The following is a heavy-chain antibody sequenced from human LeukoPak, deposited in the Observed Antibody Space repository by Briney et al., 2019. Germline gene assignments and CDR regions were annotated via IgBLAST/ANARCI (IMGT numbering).Heavy chain of an antibody. CDR2: ISGSGSAI. CDR3: ASRVVDY. J-gene: IGHJ4*02. Sequence: PGGSLRLSCAASGVTFSDYYMSWVRQAPGKGLEWISYISGSGSAIFYTDSVKSRLTISRDNAKNSVYLQMNSLRAEDTAVYYCASRVVDYWGQGTLVTVSS. CDR1: GVTFSDYY. D-gene: IGHD3-3*01. V-gene: IGHV3-11*01.